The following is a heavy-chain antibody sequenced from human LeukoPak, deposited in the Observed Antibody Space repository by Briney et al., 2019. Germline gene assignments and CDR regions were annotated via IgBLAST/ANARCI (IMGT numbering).Heavy chain of an antibody. D-gene: IGHD1-26*01. CDR3: ARGGWEQEHLDY. J-gene: IGHJ4*02. CDR2: VNSDGSS. CDR1: GFTFSRYW. Sequence: GGSLRLSCAASGFTFSRYWMLWVRQAPGKGLVWVSRVNSDGSSRYADSAKGRFTISRDNAKNTLYLQMNSLRAEDTAVYYCARGGWEQEHLDYWGQGTLVTVSS. V-gene: IGHV3-74*01.